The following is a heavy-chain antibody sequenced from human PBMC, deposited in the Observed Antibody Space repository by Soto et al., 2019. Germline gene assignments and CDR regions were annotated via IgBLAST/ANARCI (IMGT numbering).Heavy chain of an antibody. D-gene: IGHD3-22*01. V-gene: IGHV4-30-4*01. CDR3: AREVVASSGSFDY. CDR2: IYYSGST. CDR1: GGSISSGDYY. J-gene: IGHJ4*02. Sequence: QVQRQESGPGLVKPSQTLSLTCTVSGGSISSGDYYWSWIRQPPGKGLEWIGYIYYSGSTYYNPSLKSRVTISVDTSKNQFSLKLSTVTAADTAVYYCAREVVASSGSFDYWGQGTLVTVSS.